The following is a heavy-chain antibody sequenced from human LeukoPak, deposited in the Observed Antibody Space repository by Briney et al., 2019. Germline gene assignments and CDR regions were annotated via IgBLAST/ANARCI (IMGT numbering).Heavy chain of an antibody. CDR2: ISGSVGST. J-gene: IGHJ4*02. D-gene: IGHD3-10*01. V-gene: IGHV3-23*01. CDR3: AKDIYYGSGSYYLAPFDY. CDR1: GFTFSSYA. Sequence: PGGSLRLSCAASGFTFSSYAMSWVRQAPGKGLEWVSAISGSVGSTYYADSVKSRFTISRDNSKNTLYLQMNSLRAEDTAVYYCAKDIYYGSGSYYLAPFDYWGQGTLVTVSS.